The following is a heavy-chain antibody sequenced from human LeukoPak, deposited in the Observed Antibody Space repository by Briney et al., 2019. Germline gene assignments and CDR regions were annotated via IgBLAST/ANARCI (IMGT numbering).Heavy chain of an antibody. V-gene: IGHV3-48*04. Sequence: GGSLRLSCAASGFTFSSYSMNWVRQAPGKGLEGVSYISSSSSNIYYADSVKGRFTISRDNAKNSLYLQMNSLRAEDTAVYYCASTIWFGELIDYWGQGTLVTVSS. CDR3: ASTIWFGELIDY. J-gene: IGHJ4*02. CDR2: ISSSSSNI. CDR1: GFTFSSYS. D-gene: IGHD3-10*01.